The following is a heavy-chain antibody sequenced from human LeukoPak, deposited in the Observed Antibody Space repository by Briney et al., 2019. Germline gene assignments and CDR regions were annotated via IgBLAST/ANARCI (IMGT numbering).Heavy chain of an antibody. Sequence: ASVKVSCKASGYTFTCYYMHWVRQAPGQGLEWMGRINPNSGGTNYAQKFQSRVTMTRDTSISTAYMELSRLRSDDTAVYYCAREAGRGTVTTGGYFDYWGQGTLVTVSS. J-gene: IGHJ4*02. V-gene: IGHV1-2*06. D-gene: IGHD4-17*01. CDR2: INPNSGGT. CDR3: AREAGRGTVTTGGYFDY. CDR1: GYTFTCYY.